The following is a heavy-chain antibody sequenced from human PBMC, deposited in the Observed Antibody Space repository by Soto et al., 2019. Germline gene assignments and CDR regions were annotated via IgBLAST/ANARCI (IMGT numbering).Heavy chain of an antibody. J-gene: IGHJ4*02. CDR3: AKEPSHYGSGSYER. CDR2: ISGSGGST. V-gene: IGHV3-23*01. D-gene: IGHD3-10*01. CDR1: GFTFSSYA. Sequence: GGSLRLPCAASGFTFSSYAMSWVRQAPGKGLEWVSAISGSGGSTYYADSVKGRFTISRDNSKNTLYLQMNSLRAEDTAVYYCAKEPSHYGSGSYERWGQGTLVTVSS.